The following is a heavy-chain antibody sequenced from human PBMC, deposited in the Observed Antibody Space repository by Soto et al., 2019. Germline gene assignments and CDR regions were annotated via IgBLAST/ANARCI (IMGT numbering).Heavy chain of an antibody. D-gene: IGHD7-27*01. Sequence: GVLRLSCGASGFTFNTYAMSWVRQAPGKGLEWVSTISGGGESTYYADFVKGRFTVSRDNSKNTLFLQMNGLRGDDTAIYYCAKMATLGLTTDSWGQGTLVTVYS. CDR3: AKMATLGLTTDS. V-gene: IGHV3-23*01. CDR2: ISGGGEST. J-gene: IGHJ4*02. CDR1: GFTFNTYA.